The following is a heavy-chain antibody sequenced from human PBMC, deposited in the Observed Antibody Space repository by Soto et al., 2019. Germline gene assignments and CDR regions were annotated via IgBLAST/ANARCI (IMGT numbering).Heavy chain of an antibody. CDR2: ISRSGRYI. V-gene: IGHV3-21*01. J-gene: IGHJ5*02. Sequence: PGGSLRLYCAGSVLTFSAYYMHAVRQAPGKGLEWVSSISRSGRYIYYVDSVKGRFTISRDNAENSLSLQINSLRADDTAIYYCARDLNAYSAWGRDNWFDPWGQGALGTVAS. CDR3: ARDLNAYSAWGRDNWFDP. D-gene: IGHD6-19*01. CDR1: VLTFSAYY.